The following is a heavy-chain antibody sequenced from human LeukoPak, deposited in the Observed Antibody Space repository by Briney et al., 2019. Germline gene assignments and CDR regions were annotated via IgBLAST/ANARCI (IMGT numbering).Heavy chain of an antibody. CDR2: INPNSGGT. D-gene: IGHD3-22*01. V-gene: IGHV1-2*02. CDR1: GYTFTGYY. J-gene: IGHJ4*02. CDR3: ARAQTYYYDSSGYDFDY. Sequence: ASVKVSCKASGYTFTGYYMHWVRQAPGQGLEWMGWINPNSGGTNYAQKFQGRVTMTRDTSISTAYMELGRLRSDDTAVYYCARAQTYYYDSSGYDFDYWGQGTLVTVSS.